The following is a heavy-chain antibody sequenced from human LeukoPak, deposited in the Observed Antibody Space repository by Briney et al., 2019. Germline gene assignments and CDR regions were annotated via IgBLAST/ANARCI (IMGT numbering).Heavy chain of an antibody. J-gene: IGHJ4*02. V-gene: IGHV1-18*01. CDR2: ISAYNGNT. Sequence: ASVKVPCKASGYTFTSYGISWVRQAPGQGLEWMGWISAYNGNTNYAQKLQGRVTMTTDTSTSTAYMELRSLRSDDTAVYYCARWSIGIGAAAGDYWGQGTLVTVSS. CDR1: GYTFTSYG. CDR3: ARWSIGIGAAAGDY. D-gene: IGHD6-13*01.